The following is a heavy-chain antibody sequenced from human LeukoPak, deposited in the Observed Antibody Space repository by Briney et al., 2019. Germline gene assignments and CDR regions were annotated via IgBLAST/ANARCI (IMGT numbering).Heavy chain of an antibody. J-gene: IGHJ6*02. V-gene: IGHV1-24*01. CDR1: GYTLTELS. D-gene: IGHD2-2*01. CDR3: ATVASYQLPTTSYYYYGMDV. Sequence: ASVKVSCKVSGYTLTELSMHWVRQAPGKGLEWMGGFDPEDGETIYAQKFQGRVTMTEDTSTDTAYMELSSLRSEDTAVYYCATVASYQLPTTSYYYYGMDVWGQGTTVTVSS. CDR2: FDPEDGET.